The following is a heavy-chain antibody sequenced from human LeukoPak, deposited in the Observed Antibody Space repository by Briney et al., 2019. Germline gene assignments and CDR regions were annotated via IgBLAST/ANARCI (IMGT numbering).Heavy chain of an antibody. CDR2: ISGSGGST. V-gene: IGHV3-23*01. D-gene: IGHD6-19*01. J-gene: IGHJ4*01. CDR3: AKDMTTAVAGTLFDC. Sequence: PGGSLRLSCAASGFTFSSYAMSWVRQGPGKGLEWVSPISGSGGSTYYADSVKGRFTVSRDNSKNTLYLQMNSLRAEDTAVYYCAKDMTTAVAGTLFDCWGQGTLVTVSS. CDR1: GFTFSSYA.